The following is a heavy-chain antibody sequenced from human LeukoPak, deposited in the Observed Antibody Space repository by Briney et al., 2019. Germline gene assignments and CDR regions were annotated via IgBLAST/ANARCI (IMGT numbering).Heavy chain of an antibody. D-gene: IGHD1-26*01. CDR3: ARLLSEWELPY. CDR2: VYYTGTT. J-gene: IGHJ4*02. Sequence: SETLSLTCTVSGGSISTTFYWGWIRPPPGKGREWIGSVYYTGTTHYNPSLRSRVTISIDTSKDQFSLTVNSVTAADTAVYYCARLLSEWELPYWGQGTLVTVSS. CDR1: GGSISTTFY. V-gene: IGHV4-39*07.